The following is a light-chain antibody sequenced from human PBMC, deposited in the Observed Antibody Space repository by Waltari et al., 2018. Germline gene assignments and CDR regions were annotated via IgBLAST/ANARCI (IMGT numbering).Light chain of an antibody. Sequence: VVTQSPVTLSLYPGERATLSCRTSQSVSTYLTWYQQRPGQAPRLLIYDTSNRAAGIPARFSGSGSGTDFTLTISSLEPEDFAVYYCQQRGGWPITFGQGTRLEIK. CDR1: QSVSTY. CDR2: DTS. J-gene: IGKJ5*01. CDR3: QQRGGWPIT. V-gene: IGKV3-11*01.